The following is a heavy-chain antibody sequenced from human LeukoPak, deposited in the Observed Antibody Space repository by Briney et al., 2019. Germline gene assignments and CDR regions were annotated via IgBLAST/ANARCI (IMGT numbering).Heavy chain of an antibody. CDR2: IRYDESKK. V-gene: IGHV3-30*02. CDR3: AKDHFATPDYDFWSGYYIDY. Sequence: GGSLRLSCAASGFTFSTYTMNWVRQAPGKGLEWVAFIRYDESKKYFADSVRGRFTISRDNSKNTMYLQMNSLRAEDTAVYYCAKDHFATPDYDFWSGYYIDYWGQGILVTVSS. D-gene: IGHD3-3*01. J-gene: IGHJ4*02. CDR1: GFTFSTYT.